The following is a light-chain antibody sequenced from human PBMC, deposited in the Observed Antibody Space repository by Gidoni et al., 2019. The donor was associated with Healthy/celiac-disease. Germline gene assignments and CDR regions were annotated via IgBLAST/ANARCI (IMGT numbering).Light chain of an antibody. CDR2: DAS. V-gene: IGKV3-11*01. CDR1: QSVSSY. J-gene: IGKJ2*01. Sequence: EIVFTQSPATLSLSPGERATLSCRASQSVSSYLAWYHQKPGQAPRLLLYDASNRATGIPARFSGSGSGTDFTLTISSLEPEDFAVYYCQQRSNWPPLYTFGQGTKLEIK. CDR3: QQRSNWPPLYT.